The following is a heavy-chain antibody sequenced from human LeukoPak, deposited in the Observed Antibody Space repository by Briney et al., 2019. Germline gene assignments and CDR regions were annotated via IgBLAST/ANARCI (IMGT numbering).Heavy chain of an antibody. Sequence: AGGSLRLSCAASGFTFSSCAMSWVRQAPGKGLEWVSAISTSGGRTFYADSVKGRFTISRDNSKNTLYLQMNSLKAEDTAIYYCAKGPTDFDSSGQTYFDYWGQGTLVTVSS. CDR2: ISTSGGRT. D-gene: IGHD3-22*01. CDR1: GFTFSSCA. J-gene: IGHJ4*02. V-gene: IGHV3-23*01. CDR3: AKGPTDFDSSGQTYFDY.